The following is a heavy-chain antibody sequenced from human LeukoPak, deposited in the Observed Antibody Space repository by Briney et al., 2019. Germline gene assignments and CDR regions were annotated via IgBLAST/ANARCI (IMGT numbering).Heavy chain of an antibody. CDR2: IKQDGSEK. V-gene: IGHV3-7*01. CDR3: ARVIDSSGSAFDY. D-gene: IGHD3-22*01. J-gene: IGHJ4*02. CDR1: GFTCSSYW. Sequence: PGGSLRLSCTASGFTCSSYWMSWVRQAPGQGLEWVANIKQDGSEKYYVDSVKGRFTISRDNAKNSLYLQMNSLRAEDTAVYYCARVIDSSGSAFDYWGQGTLVTVSS.